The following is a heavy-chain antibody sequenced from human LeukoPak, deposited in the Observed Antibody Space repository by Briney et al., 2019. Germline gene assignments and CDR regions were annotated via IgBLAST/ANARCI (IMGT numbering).Heavy chain of an antibody. CDR2: ISGSGGST. CDR1: GFTFRRYA. CDR3: ARDSRLYYYDTSGTTFDY. V-gene: IGHV3-23*01. D-gene: IGHD3-22*01. Sequence: GGSLRLSCVASGFTFRRYALSWVRQAPGKGLEWVSAISGSGGSTYYADSVKGRFTISRDNSKNTLYVQMNSLRAEDTAVYYCARDSRLYYYDTSGTTFDYWGQGTLVTVSP. J-gene: IGHJ4*02.